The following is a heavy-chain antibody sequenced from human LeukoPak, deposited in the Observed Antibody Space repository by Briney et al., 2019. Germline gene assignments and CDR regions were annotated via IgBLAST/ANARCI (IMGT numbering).Heavy chain of an antibody. CDR2: INHSGST. J-gene: IGHJ4*02. D-gene: IGHD3-3*01. CDR3: ASSYDFWSGYYNY. Sequence: SETLSLTCAVYGGSFSGYHWSWIRQPPGKGLEWIGEINHSGSTNYNPSLKSRVTISVDTSKNQFSLNLSSVTAADTAVYYCASSYDFWSGYYNYWGQGTLVTVSS. V-gene: IGHV4-34*01. CDR1: GGSFSGYH.